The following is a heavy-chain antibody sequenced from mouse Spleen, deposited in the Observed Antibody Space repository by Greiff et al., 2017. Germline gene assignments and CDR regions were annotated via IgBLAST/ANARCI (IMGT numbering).Heavy chain of an antibody. CDR1: GYTFTDYN. CDR2: INPNNGGT. CDR3: ARSITTVVPFDY. Sequence: EVKLQESGPELVKPGASVKMSCKASGYTFTDYNMHWVKQSHGKSLEWIGYINPNNGGTSYNQKFKGKATLTVNKSSSTAYMELRSLTSEDSAVYYCARSITTVVPFDYWGQGTTLTVSS. V-gene: IGHV1-22*01. D-gene: IGHD1-1*01. J-gene: IGHJ2*01.